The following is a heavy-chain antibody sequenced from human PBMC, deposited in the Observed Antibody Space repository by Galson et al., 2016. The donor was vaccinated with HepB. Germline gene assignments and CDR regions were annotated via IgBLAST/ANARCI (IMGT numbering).Heavy chain of an antibody. V-gene: IGHV3-53*01. D-gene: IGHD2/OR15-2a*01. CDR3: TKDEGPIFYDY. CDR1: GFTVSNNF. Sequence: SLRLSCAASGFTVSNNFMRWVRQAPGKGLEWVSLIYSGGGTHYVDSVKGRFIISRDNSKNTLYLQMNSLRVEDTAVYHCTKDEGPIFYDYWGQGTLVTVSS. CDR2: IYSGGGT. J-gene: IGHJ4*02.